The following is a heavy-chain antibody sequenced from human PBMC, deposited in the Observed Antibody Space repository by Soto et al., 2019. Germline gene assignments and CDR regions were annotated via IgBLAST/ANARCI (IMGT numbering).Heavy chain of an antibody. D-gene: IGHD6-6*01. CDR2: MNPNSGNT. CDR1: GYTFTNYD. V-gene: IGHV1-8*01. Sequence: QVQLVQSGAEVKKPGASVKVSCKASGYTFTNYDINWVRQATGQGLEWMGWMNPNSGNTGYAQKFQGRVTMTRNTSISTAYMELSSLRSEDTAVYYCAREGYSSSSGSRGNWFDPWGQGTLVTVSS. J-gene: IGHJ5*02. CDR3: AREGYSSSSGSRGNWFDP.